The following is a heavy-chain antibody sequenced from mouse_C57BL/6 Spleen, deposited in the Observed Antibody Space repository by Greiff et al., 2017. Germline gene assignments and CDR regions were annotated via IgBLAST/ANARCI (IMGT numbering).Heavy chain of an antibody. Sequence: QVQLQQPGAELVKPGASVTLSCKASGYTFTSYWMHWVKQRPGRGLEWIGRIAPNSGGTKYNEKFKSKATLTVDKPTSTAYMQLSSLTSEDSAVYYCARESNYVRYAMDYWGQGTSVTVSS. D-gene: IGHD2-5*01. J-gene: IGHJ4*01. V-gene: IGHV1-72*01. CDR1: GYTFTSYW. CDR2: IAPNSGGT. CDR3: ARESNYVRYAMDY.